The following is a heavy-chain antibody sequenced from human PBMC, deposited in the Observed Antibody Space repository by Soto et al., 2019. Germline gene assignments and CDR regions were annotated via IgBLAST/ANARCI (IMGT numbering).Heavy chain of an antibody. CDR3: ARTSEERWFDP. J-gene: IGHJ5*02. Sequence: SETLSLTCTVSGGSISSYYWSWIRQPPGKGLEWIGYIYYSGSTNYNPSLKSRVTISVDTSKNQFSLKLSSVTAADTAVYYCARTSEERWFDPWGQGTLVTVSS. CDR2: IYYSGST. V-gene: IGHV4-59*08. CDR1: GGSISSYY.